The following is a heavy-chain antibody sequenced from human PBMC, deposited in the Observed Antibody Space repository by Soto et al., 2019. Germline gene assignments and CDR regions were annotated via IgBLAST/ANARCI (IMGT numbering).Heavy chain of an antibody. CDR3: ASLYCSGGSCEVDAFDV. D-gene: IGHD2-15*01. CDR1: GLTFRNFA. J-gene: IGHJ3*01. V-gene: IGHV3-23*01. CDR2: TSSSGGST. Sequence: EAPLSESGGGLIQPGGSLRLSCVASGLTFRNFAMNWVRQAPGKGLERVSGTSSSGGSTSYGDSVKGRFIISRDNSKSTLYLQMNSLRVDETAVYYCASLYCSGGSCEVDAFDVWGPGTRVTVSS.